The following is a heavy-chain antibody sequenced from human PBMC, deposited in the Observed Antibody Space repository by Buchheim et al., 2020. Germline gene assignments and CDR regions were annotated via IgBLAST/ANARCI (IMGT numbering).Heavy chain of an antibody. CDR3: ARGRGSSGYYCVVEYYFDY. J-gene: IGHJ4*02. D-gene: IGHD3-22*01. CDR1: GGPISSGDYY. V-gene: IGHV4-30-4*01. CDR2: IYYSGST. Sequence: QVQLQESGPGLVKPSQTLSLTCTVSGGPISSGDYYWSWIRQPPGKGLEWIGYIYYSGSTYYNPSLKSRVTISVDTSKHQFFLKLSSVTAADTAVYYCARGRGSSGYYCVVEYYFDYWGQGTL.